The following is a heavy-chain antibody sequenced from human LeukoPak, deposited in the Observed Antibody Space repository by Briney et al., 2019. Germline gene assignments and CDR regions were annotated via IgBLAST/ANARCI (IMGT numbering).Heavy chain of an antibody. J-gene: IGHJ5*02. V-gene: IGHV1-24*01. Sequence: ASVKVSYQVSGYTLTELSMHWVRQPPGKGLEWMGGFNHEDGEPIYPQKFQGRVTMTEDTSTATAYMELSSLRSEDTAVYYCATGVRYSRWFDPWGQGTLVTVSS. CDR2: FNHEDGEP. D-gene: IGHD2-21*01. CDR3: ATGVRYSRWFDP. CDR1: GYTLTELS.